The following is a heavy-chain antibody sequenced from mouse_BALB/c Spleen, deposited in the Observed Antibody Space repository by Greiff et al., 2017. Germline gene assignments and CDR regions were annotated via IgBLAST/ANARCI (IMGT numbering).Heavy chain of an antibody. CDR1: GYTFTSYT. V-gene: IGHV1-4*01. CDR2: INPSSGYT. Sequence: VKLMESGAELARPGASVKMSCKASGYTFTSYTMHWVKQRPGQGLEWIGYINPSSGYTNYNQKFKDKATLTADKSSSTAYMQLSSLTSEDSAVYYCARYRVVATDYAMDYWGQGTSVTVSS. J-gene: IGHJ4*01. D-gene: IGHD1-1*01. CDR3: ARYRVVATDYAMDY.